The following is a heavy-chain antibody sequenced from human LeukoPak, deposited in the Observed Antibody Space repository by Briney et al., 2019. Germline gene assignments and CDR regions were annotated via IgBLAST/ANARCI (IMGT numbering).Heavy chain of an antibody. J-gene: IGHJ5*02. D-gene: IGHD6-13*01. CDR1: GFTFSSYG. Sequence: GGSLRLSCAASGFTFSSYGMPWVRQAPGKGLEWVAVIWYDGSNKYYADSVKGRFTISRDNSKNTLYLQMNSLRAEDTAVYYCAKDRGAAAGSFDPWGQGTLVTVSS. CDR3: AKDRGAAAGSFDP. CDR2: IWYDGSNK. V-gene: IGHV3-30*02.